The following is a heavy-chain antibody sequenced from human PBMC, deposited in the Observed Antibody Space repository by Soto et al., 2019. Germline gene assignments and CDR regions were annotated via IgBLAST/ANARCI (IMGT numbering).Heavy chain of an antibody. V-gene: IGHV1-69*13. D-gene: IGHD3-9*01. CDR1: GGTFSSYA. CDR2: IITIFGTA. J-gene: IGHJ4*02. CDR3: ARFPRERYFDWPLEG. Sequence: SVKVSCKASGGTFSSYAISWVRQAPGQGLEWMGGIITIFGTANYAQKFQGRVTITADESTSTAYMELSSLRSEDTAVYYCARFPRERYFDWPLEGWGQGTLVTVSS.